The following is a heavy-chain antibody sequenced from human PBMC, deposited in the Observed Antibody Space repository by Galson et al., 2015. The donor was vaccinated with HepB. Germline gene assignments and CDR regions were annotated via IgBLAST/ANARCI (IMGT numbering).Heavy chain of an antibody. D-gene: IGHD2-2*02. J-gene: IGHJ6*03. CDR3: VKPACPPPISESSTSCYRDGRYYYYYMDV. CDR1: GFTFSSYA. CDR2: ISSNGGST. V-gene: IGHV3-64D*06. Sequence: SLRLSCAASGFTFSSYAMHWVRQAPGKGLEYDSAISSNGGSTYYADSVKGRFTISRDNSKNTLYLQMSSLRAEDTAVYYCVKPACPPPISESSTSCYRDGRYYYYYMDVWGKGTTVTVSS.